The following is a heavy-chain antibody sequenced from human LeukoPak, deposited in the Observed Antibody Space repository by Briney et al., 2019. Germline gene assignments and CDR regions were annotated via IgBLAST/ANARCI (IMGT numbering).Heavy chain of an antibody. V-gene: IGHV4-38-2*02. CDR1: GYSISSGYY. CDR3: ARDPKDYYDSSGYYHNWFDP. D-gene: IGHD3-22*01. CDR2: IYHSGST. J-gene: IGHJ5*02. Sequence: SETLSLTCTVSGYSISSGYYWGWIRQPPGKGLEWIGSIYHSGSTYYNPSLKSRVTISVDTSKNQFSLKLSSVTAADTAVYYCARDPKDYYDSSGYYHNWFDPWGQGTLVTVSS.